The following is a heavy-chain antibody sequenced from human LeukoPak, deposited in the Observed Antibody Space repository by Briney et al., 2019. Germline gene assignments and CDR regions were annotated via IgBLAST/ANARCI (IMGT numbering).Heavy chain of an antibody. V-gene: IGHV3-30*02. Sequence: GGSLRLSRAASGFTFSCYAMLWVRQAPGKGLDWVAFIQYDGRNKCCADSVKGRFTVSRDNSKNTLYLQMNSLRVEDAAIYYCAKDKNDSGDYSSMDVWGKGTTVTVSS. D-gene: IGHD4-17*01. CDR2: IQYDGRNK. CDR3: AKDKNDSGDYSSMDV. J-gene: IGHJ6*03. CDR1: GFTFSCYA.